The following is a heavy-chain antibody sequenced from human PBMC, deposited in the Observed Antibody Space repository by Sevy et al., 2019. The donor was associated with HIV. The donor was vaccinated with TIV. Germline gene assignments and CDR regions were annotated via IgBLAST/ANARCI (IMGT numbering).Heavy chain of an antibody. J-gene: IGHJ4*02. Sequence: GGSLRLSCAASGFTFSSYAMSWVRQAPGKGLEWVSAISGSGGSTYYADSVKGRFTISRDNSKNTRYLQMNSLRAEDTAVYYCAKARIAAAGPYYFDYWGQGTLVTVSS. V-gene: IGHV3-23*01. CDR2: ISGSGGST. CDR3: AKARIAAAGPYYFDY. CDR1: GFTFSSYA. D-gene: IGHD6-13*01.